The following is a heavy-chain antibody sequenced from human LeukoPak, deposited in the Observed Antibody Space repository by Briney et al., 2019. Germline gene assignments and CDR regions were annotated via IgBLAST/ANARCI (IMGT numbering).Heavy chain of an antibody. D-gene: IGHD4-23*01. J-gene: IGHJ3*02. CDR1: GGSFSGYY. CDR2: INHSGST. Sequence: SETLSLTCAVYGGSFSGYYWSWIRQPPGKGLEWIGEINHSGSTNYNPSLKSRVTISIDTSKTQFSLKLSSVTAADTAVYYCARGDGSNVGVVFDIWGQGTMVTVSS. CDR3: ARGDGSNVGVVFDI. V-gene: IGHV4-34*01.